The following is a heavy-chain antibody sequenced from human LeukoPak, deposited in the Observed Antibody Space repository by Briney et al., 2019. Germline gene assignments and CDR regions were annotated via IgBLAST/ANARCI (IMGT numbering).Heavy chain of an antibody. V-gene: IGHV3-21*01. CDR2: ISSSSSYI. CDR3: ARDLYYYDSSGDAFDI. Sequence: GGSLRPSCAASGFTFSTYSMNWVRQAPGKGLEWVSSISSSSSYIYYADSVKGRFTISRDNAKNSLYLQMNSLRAEDTAVYYCARDLYYYDSSGDAFDIWGQGTMVTVSS. D-gene: IGHD3-22*01. J-gene: IGHJ3*02. CDR1: GFTFSTYS.